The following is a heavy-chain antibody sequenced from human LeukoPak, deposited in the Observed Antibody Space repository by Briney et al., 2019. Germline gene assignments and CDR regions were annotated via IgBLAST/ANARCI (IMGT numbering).Heavy chain of an antibody. CDR3: ARLRNPSHYYDFWSGYYYGMDV. D-gene: IGHD3-3*01. CDR2: ISSSSSYI. J-gene: IGHJ6*02. Sequence: GGSLRLSCAASGFTFSNYAMNWVRQAPGKGLEWVSSISSSSSYIYYADSVKGRFTISRDNAKNSLYLQMNSLRAEDTAVYYCARLRNPSHYYDFWSGYYYGMDVWGQGTTVTVSS. V-gene: IGHV3-21*01. CDR1: GFTFSNYA.